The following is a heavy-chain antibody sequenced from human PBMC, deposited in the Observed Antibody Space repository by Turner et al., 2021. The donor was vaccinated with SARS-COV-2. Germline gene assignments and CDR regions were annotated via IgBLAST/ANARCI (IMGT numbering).Heavy chain of an antibody. D-gene: IGHD3-3*01. J-gene: IGHJ6*02. CDR1: GGSISSSSYS. Sequence: QLQLQKSAPGLVKPSETFSLPSPVPGGSISSSSYSWGWIRQPPGKGLGWMGSSYYSGSIYYNPNLKRRGTITVDTSKNQYSLKLSLGTAADTDVDVCESASVDFWGGSDHGMDVWGQGTTVTVSS. V-gene: IGHV4-39*01. CDR3: ESASVDFWGGSDHGMDV. CDR2: SYYSGSI.